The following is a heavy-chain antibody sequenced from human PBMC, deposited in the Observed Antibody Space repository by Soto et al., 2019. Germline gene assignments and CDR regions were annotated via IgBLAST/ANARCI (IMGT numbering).Heavy chain of an antibody. CDR2: IWYDGSNK. CDR3: ARDDRYYYGSGSYDLAAFDI. J-gene: IGHJ3*02. V-gene: IGHV3-33*01. Sequence: GGSLRLSCAASGFTFSSYGMHWVRQAPGKGLEWVAVIWYDGSNKYYADSVKGRFTISRDNSKSTLYLQMNSLRAEDTAVYYCARDDRYYYGSGSYDLAAFDIWGQGTTVTVSS. D-gene: IGHD3-10*01. CDR1: GFTFSSYG.